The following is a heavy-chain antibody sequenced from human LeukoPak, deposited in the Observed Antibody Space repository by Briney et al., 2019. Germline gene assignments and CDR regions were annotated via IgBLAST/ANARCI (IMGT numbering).Heavy chain of an antibody. Sequence: SETLSLTCSVSGVSISGYSWTWLRQPPGKRLEWIGYISYTGVTYYNPSLMSRVTISVATSKNQFSLKLTSVTAADTAVYYCARGVYIAAAQYGYWGQGTLVTVSS. D-gene: IGHD6-13*01. J-gene: IGHJ4*02. CDR2: ISYTGVT. V-gene: IGHV4-59*01. CDR1: GVSISGYS. CDR3: ARGVYIAAAQYGY.